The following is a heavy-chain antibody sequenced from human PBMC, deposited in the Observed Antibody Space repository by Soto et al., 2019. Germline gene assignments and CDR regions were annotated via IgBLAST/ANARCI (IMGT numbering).Heavy chain of an antibody. D-gene: IGHD2-21*02. CDR2: IYYSGST. J-gene: IGHJ6*02. CDR1: CFSIISTRYS. CDR3: ARDLWGYCGADCYPLDV. Sequence: SATLSLTCNFPCFSIISTRYSWASSRPPPGKELEWIGSIYYSGSTYYNPSLKSRVTISVDTSKNQFSLKLNSVTAADTAVYYCARDLWGYCGADCYPLDVWGQGTTVS. V-gene: IGHV4-39*07.